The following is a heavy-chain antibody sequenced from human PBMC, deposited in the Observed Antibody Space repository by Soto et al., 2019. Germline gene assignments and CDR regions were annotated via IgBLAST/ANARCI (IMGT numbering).Heavy chain of an antibody. CDR3: ARDRYFFDS. V-gene: IGHV3-33*01. J-gene: IGHJ4*02. CDR2: IWWDGSKK. D-gene: IGHD3-16*02. Sequence: GGSLRLSCAAFGFALSNYGMHWVRQAPGKGLEWVAVIWWDGSKKYYADSVKGRFTISKDNTNLDLQLNSLRVEDTAVYYCARDRYFFDSWGQGILVTVSS. CDR1: GFALSNYG.